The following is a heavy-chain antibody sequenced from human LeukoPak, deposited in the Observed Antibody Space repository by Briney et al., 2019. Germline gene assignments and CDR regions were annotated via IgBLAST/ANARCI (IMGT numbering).Heavy chain of an antibody. CDR1: RFTFSSYS. CDR3: ARRAVAVDFDAFDI. D-gene: IGHD6-19*01. J-gene: IGHJ3*02. V-gene: IGHV3-21*01. Sequence: GGSLRLSCAASRFTFSSYSMNWVRQAPGKGLEWVSSISSSSSYIYYADSVKGRFTISRDNAENSLYLQMNSLRAEDTAVYYCARRAVAVDFDAFDIWGQGTMVTVSS. CDR2: ISSSSSYI.